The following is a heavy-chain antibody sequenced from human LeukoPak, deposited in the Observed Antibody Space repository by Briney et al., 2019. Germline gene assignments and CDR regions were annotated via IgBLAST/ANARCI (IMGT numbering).Heavy chain of an antibody. CDR1: GYSISSGYY. J-gene: IGHJ4*02. CDR2: IYHNGNT. V-gene: IGHV4-38-2*02. CDR3: ARIEAVTRGYNHAYYFDY. Sequence: TSSETLSLTCTVSGYSISSGYYWGWIRQPPGKGLEWIGNIYHNGNTYYNPSLKSRVTISVDTSKKQYSLKLRTATAADTAVYYCARIEAVTRGYNHAYYFDYWGQGTLVTVSS. D-gene: IGHD5-18*01.